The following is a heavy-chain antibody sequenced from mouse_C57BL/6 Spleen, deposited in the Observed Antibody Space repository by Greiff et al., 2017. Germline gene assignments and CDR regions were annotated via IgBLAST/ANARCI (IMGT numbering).Heavy chain of an antibody. CDR3: ARSATGYYFDY. CDR1: GYTFTSYW. Sequence: QVHVKQPGTELVKPGASVKLSCKASGYTFTSYWMHWVKQRPGQGLEWIGNINPSNGGTNYNEKFKGKATLTVDKSSSTAYMQLSSLTSEDSAVYYCARSATGYYFDYWGQGTTLTVSS. J-gene: IGHJ2*01. CDR2: INPSNGGT. V-gene: IGHV1-53*01. D-gene: IGHD4-1*02.